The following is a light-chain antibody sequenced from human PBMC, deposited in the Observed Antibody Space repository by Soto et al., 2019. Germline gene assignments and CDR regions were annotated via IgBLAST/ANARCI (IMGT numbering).Light chain of an antibody. CDR2: AAS. CDR1: QRISSY. Sequence: DIQMTQSPSSLSASVGDRVTITCRASQRISSYLNWYQQKRGKAPKLVIYAASSLQSGVPSRFSRSGSRTDFTLTISSLQPEDFATYYCQKSYSTPRTFGKGTKVDIK. V-gene: IGKV1-39*01. CDR3: QKSYSTPRT. J-gene: IGKJ1*01.